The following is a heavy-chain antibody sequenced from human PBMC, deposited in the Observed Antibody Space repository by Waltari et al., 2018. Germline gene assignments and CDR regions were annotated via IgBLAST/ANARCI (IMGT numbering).Heavy chain of an antibody. CDR2: IDSVSDGI. Sequence: QVQLVESGGGLVKPGGSLRLSCAASGLTFSDYYMSWIRRAPGKGTEWVSYIDSVSDGIYYTQSVKGRFTISRDNAKNTLYLQMNSLRVEDTAVYHCARTLAGRRLADYWGQGTLVTVSS. J-gene: IGHJ4*02. CDR3: ARTLAGRRLADY. D-gene: IGHD3-16*01. CDR1: GLTFSDYY. V-gene: IGHV3-11*01.